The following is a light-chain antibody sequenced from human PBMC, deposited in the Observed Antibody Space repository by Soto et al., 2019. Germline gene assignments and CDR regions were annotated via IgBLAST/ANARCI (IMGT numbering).Light chain of an antibody. Sequence: QSVLTQPASVSGSPGQSITISCTGTSSDVGGYNYVSWYQQHPGKTPKLMIYEVSNRPSGVSSRFSGSKSGNTASLTISGLQAEDEADYYCISYTGSSTSYVFGRGTKVTVL. V-gene: IGLV2-14*01. CDR1: SSDVGGYNY. CDR2: EVS. CDR3: ISYTGSSTSYV. J-gene: IGLJ1*01.